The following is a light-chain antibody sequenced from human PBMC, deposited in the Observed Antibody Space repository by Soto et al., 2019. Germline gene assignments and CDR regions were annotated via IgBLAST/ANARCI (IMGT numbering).Light chain of an antibody. J-gene: IGKJ1*01. V-gene: IGKV3-20*01. CDR1: QSVSSSY. CDR3: QQYDSSPQT. CDR2: GAS. Sequence: EIVLTQSPGTLSLSPGERATLSCRASQSVSSSYLAWYQQKPGQAPRLLIYGASSGATGIPDRFSGSGSGTDFTLTISRLEPEDFAVYYCQQYDSSPQTFGQGTKV.